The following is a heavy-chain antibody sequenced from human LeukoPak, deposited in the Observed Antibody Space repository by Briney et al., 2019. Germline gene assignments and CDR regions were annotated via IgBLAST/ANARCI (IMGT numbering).Heavy chain of an antibody. D-gene: IGHD2-15*01. Sequence: ASVKVSCKASGYTSTSYGIIWVRQAPGQGLEWMGRIIPILGIANYAQKFQGRVTITADKSTSTAYMELSSLRSEDTAVYYCARLGGHQADYWGQGTLVTVSS. CDR3: ARLGGHQADY. V-gene: IGHV1-69*04. CDR1: GYTSTSYG. CDR2: IIPILGIA. J-gene: IGHJ4*02.